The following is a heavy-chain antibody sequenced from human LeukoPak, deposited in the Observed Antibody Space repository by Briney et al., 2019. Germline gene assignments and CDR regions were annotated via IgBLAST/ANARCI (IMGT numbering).Heavy chain of an antibody. J-gene: IGHJ4*02. CDR1: GLSFSSYG. CDR3: AKDGPYTSSFDY. Sequence: PGRSLRLSCAGAGLSFSSYGMHWVRQAPGKGLEWVAVVSDDGSDKYYADSVKGRFTISRDNSKNTLYLQMNSLRGEDTAVYYCAKDGPYTSSFDYWGQGTLVTVSS. V-gene: IGHV3-30*18. D-gene: IGHD6-13*01. CDR2: VSDDGSDK.